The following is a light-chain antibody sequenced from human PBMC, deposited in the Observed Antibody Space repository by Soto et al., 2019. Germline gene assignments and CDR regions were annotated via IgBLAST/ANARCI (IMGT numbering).Light chain of an antibody. Sequence: DIQMTQSPSTLSAFVGDTVTITCRASQRIDTWLAWRQQKPGRAPKLLISKASTLESGVPSRFSGSGSGTDFTLTIRDVQPDDFAIYYCQQYNSYRDFGQGTKVDIK. CDR3: QQYNSYRD. CDR1: QRIDTW. CDR2: KAS. V-gene: IGKV1-5*03. J-gene: IGKJ1*01.